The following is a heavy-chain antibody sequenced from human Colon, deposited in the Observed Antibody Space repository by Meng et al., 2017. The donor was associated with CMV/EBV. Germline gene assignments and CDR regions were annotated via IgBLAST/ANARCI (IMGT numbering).Heavy chain of an antibody. CDR2: IRYDGSNK. CDR1: GFTFSSYG. D-gene: IGHD3-10*01. V-gene: IGHV3-30*02. J-gene: IGHJ6*02. CDR3: AKEEYYYGSGSYYTATYYYYYGMDV. Sequence: GESRKISCAASGFTFSSYGMHWVRQAPGKGLEWVAFIRYDGSNKYYADSVKGRFTISRDNSKNTLYLQMNSLRAEDTAVYYCAKEEYYYGSGSYYTATYYYYYGMDVWGQGTTVTVSS.